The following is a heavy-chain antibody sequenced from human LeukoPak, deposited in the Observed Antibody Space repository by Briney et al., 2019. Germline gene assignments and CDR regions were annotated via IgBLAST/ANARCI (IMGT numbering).Heavy chain of an antibody. CDR1: GGSFSGYY. CDR2: INHSGST. D-gene: IGHD6-13*01. J-gene: IGHJ4*02. CDR3: ARVGYSSSWYVY. Sequence: SETLSLTCAVYGGSFSGYYWSWIRQPPGKGLEWIGEINHSGSTNYNPSLKSRVTISVDTSKSQFSLKLSSVTAADTAVYYCARVGYSSSWYVYWGQETLVTVSS. V-gene: IGHV4-34*01.